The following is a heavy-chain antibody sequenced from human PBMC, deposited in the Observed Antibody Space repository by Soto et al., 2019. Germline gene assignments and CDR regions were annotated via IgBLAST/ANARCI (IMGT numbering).Heavy chain of an antibody. J-gene: IGHJ6*02. D-gene: IGHD3-22*01. CDR2: IVVGSGNT. CDR1: GFTFTSSA. CDR3: AADCYYDSSGYYCYYGMDV. V-gene: IGHV1-58*01. Sequence: ASVKVSCKASGFTFTSSAVQWVRQARGQRLEWIGWIVVGSGNTNYAQKYQERVTITRDMSTSTAYMELSSLRSEDTAVYYCAADCYYDSSGYYCYYGMDVWGQGTTVTVSS.